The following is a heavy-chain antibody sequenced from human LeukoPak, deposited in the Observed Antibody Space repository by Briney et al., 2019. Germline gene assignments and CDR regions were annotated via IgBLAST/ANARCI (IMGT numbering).Heavy chain of an antibody. J-gene: IGHJ4*02. CDR2: INAGNGNT. CDR1: GYTFTSYA. CDR3: ARVRGSTEIFDY. D-gene: IGHD3-10*01. Sequence: GASVKVSCKASGYTFTSYAMHWVRQAPGQRLEWMGWINAGNGNTKYSQKFQGRVTITRDTSASTAYMELSSLRSEDTAVYYCARVRGSTEIFDYWGQGTLVTVSS. V-gene: IGHV1-3*01.